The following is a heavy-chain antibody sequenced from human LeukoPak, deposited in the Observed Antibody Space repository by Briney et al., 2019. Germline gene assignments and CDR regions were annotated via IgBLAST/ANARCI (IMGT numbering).Heavy chain of an antibody. J-gene: IGHJ6*04. Sequence: SSLTVYCWASGYTFTTYYIHWERQASRHGLEWMGIINDRSGDTTHAQKFQGRVSMTSDMATSTVYMDLSSLRSEDTALYYCARDREILVPPAIEWAGRLDVWGKGTTVTVSS. CDR2: INDRSGDT. CDR3: ARDREILVPPAIEWAGRLDV. V-gene: IGHV1-46*01. CDR1: GYTFTTYY. D-gene: IGHD2-2*02.